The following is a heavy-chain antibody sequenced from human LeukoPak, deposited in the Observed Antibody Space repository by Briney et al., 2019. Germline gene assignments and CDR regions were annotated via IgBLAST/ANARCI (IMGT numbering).Heavy chain of an antibody. J-gene: IGHJ3*02. Sequence: PGGSLRLSCAASGLTFSSYSMNWVRQAPGKGLEWVSSISSSSSYIYYADSVKGRFTISRDNAKNSLYLQMNSLRAEDTAVYYCARDGSGYPDAFDIWGQGTMVTVSS. CDR1: GLTFSSYS. D-gene: IGHD6-25*01. CDR2: ISSSSSYI. CDR3: ARDGSGYPDAFDI. V-gene: IGHV3-21*01.